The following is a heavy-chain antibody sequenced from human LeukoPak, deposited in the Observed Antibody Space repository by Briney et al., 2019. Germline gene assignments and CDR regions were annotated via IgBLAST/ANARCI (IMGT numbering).Heavy chain of an antibody. CDR3: ARDLGDDYGDSPYFDY. CDR2: IYTSGST. J-gene: IGHJ4*02. V-gene: IGHV4-4*07. Sequence: PSETLSLTCTVSGGSISSYYWSWIRQPAGKGLEWIGRIYTSGSTDYNPSLKSRVTMSVDTSKNQFSLKLSSVTAADTAVYYCARDLGDDYGDSPYFDYWGQGTLVTVSS. CDR1: GGSISSYY. D-gene: IGHD4-17*01.